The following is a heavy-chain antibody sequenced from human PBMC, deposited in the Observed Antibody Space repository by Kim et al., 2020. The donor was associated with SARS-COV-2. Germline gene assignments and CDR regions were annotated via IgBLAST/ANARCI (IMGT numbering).Heavy chain of an antibody. CDR1: GGSVSSGSYY. V-gene: IGHV4-61*01. J-gene: IGHJ4*02. D-gene: IGHD6-13*01. CDR2: IYYSGST. CDR3: VGTAGPQKKGKAFDY. Sequence: SETLSLTCTVSGGSVSSGSYYWSWIRQPPGKGLEWIGYIYYSGSTNYNPSLKSRVTIPVDTSKNQFSLKLSSVTAADTAVYYCVGTAGPQKKGKAFDYWGQGTLVTVSS.